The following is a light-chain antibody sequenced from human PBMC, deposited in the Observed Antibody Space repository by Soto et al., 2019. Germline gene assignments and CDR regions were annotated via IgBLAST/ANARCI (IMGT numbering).Light chain of an antibody. CDR1: QSVSSY. Sequence: EIVLTQSPATLSLSPGERATLSCRASQSVSSYLAWYQQKPGQAPRLLIYDASNRATGIPARFSGSGSGTAFTLTISSLEPEDFAVYYCQQARGTFGQGTKLEIK. J-gene: IGKJ2*01. CDR2: DAS. V-gene: IGKV3-11*01. CDR3: QQARGT.